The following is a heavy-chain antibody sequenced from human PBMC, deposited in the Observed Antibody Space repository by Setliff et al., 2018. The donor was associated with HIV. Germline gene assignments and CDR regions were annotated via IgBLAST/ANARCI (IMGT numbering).Heavy chain of an antibody. CDR2: IYTSGST. CDR1: GGSISSGSCY. V-gene: IGHV4-61*09. D-gene: IGHD3-3*01. J-gene: IGHJ6*03. CDR3: ARAAEPSTYYDFWSGPGAYYYYMDV. Sequence: PSETLSLTCTVSGGSISSGSCYWSWIRQPAGKGLEWIGHIYTSGSTNYNPSLKSRVTISVDTSKNQFSLKLSSVTAADTAVYYCARAAEPSTYYDFWSGPGAYYYYMDVWGKGTTVTVSS.